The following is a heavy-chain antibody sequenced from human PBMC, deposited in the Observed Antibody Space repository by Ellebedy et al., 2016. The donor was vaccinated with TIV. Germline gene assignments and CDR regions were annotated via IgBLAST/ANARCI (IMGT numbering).Heavy chain of an antibody. CDR3: AKEFASIARPCFDY. Sequence: GGSLRLSXTASGFTFASYAMSWVRQTPGKGLEWVSAVTNGGDTYYSVSVQGRFTISRDNSKNTIYLQMNTLRAEDTATYYCAKEFASIARPCFDYWGRGTQVTVSS. CDR2: VTNGGDT. CDR1: GFTFASYA. V-gene: IGHV3-23*01. J-gene: IGHJ4*02. D-gene: IGHD2-21*01.